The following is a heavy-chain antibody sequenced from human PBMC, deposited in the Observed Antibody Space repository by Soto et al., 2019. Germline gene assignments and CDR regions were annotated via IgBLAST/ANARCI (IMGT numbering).Heavy chain of an antibody. V-gene: IGHV1-69*02. D-gene: IGHD2-15*01. CDR2: IIPILGIA. J-gene: IGHJ3*02. Sequence: QVQRVQSGAEVKKPGSSVKVSCKASGGTFSSYTISWVRQAPRQGLEWMGRIIPILGIANYAQKFQGRVTITADKSTSTAYMELSSLRSEDTAVYYCVLVVAATSDAFDIWGQGTMVTVSS. CDR1: GGTFSSYT. CDR3: VLVVAATSDAFDI.